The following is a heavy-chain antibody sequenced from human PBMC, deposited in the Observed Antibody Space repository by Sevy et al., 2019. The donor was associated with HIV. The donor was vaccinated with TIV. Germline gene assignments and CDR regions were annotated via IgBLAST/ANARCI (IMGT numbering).Heavy chain of an antibody. CDR1: GFTFNTYT. CDR2: ISSSSDNV. D-gene: IGHD4-17*01. CDR3: ARDAYGDYSFDS. J-gene: IGHJ4*02. Sequence: GGSLRLSCAASGFTFNTYTINWDRQAPGKGLEWVSSISSSSDNVYYADSVKGRFTISRDNAKNSLSLQMNSLRVEDTAVYYCARDAYGDYSFDSWGQGTLVTVSS. V-gene: IGHV3-21*01.